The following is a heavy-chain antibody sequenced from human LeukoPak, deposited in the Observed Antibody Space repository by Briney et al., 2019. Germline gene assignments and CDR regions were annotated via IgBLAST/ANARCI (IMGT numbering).Heavy chain of an antibody. Sequence: ASVKVSCKASGYTFTSYGISWVRQAPGQGLEWIGWINPNTGDTNYAPKFQGRVTMIKDTSTNSAYMELNKLTSDDTAVYYCSRGNKSFNPWGQGTLVTVSS. V-gene: IGHV1-18*01. J-gene: IGHJ5*02. CDR2: INPNTGDT. CDR1: GYTFTSYG. CDR3: SRGNKSFNP.